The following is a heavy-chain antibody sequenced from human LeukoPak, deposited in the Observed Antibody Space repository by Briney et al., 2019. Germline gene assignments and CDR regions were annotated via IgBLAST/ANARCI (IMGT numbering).Heavy chain of an antibody. D-gene: IGHD3-10*01. J-gene: IGHJ6*03. V-gene: IGHV3-23*01. CDR2: ISGSGGST. CDR1: GFTFSSYW. Sequence: PGGSLRLSCTASGFTFSSYWMSWVRQAPGKGLEWVSAISGSGGSTYYADSVKGRFTISRDNSKNTLYLQMNSLRAEDTAVYYCAKLDYYYGSGYMDVWGKGTTVTVSS. CDR3: AKLDYYYGSGYMDV.